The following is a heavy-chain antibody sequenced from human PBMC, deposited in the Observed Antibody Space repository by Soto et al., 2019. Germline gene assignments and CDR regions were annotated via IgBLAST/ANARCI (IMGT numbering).Heavy chain of an antibody. CDR2: IWSDGSNK. Sequence: QVQLVESGGGVVQPGRSLRLSCAASGLTFSSYGMHWVRQAPGKGLEWVAVIWSDGSNKYYADSVKGRFTISRDNSKNTLDLQMNSLRVEDTAVYYCASAAGAYDNWGQGTLVTVSS. V-gene: IGHV3-33*01. CDR3: ASAAGAYDN. CDR1: GLTFSSYG. D-gene: IGHD1-26*01. J-gene: IGHJ4*02.